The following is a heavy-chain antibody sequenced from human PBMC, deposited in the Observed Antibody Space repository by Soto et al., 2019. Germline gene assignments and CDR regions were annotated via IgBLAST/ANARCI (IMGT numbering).Heavy chain of an antibody. J-gene: IGHJ4*02. CDR3: ARLLDDSRGYYSFDY. V-gene: IGHV4-38-2*01. CDR2: IFHSGTT. D-gene: IGHD3-22*01. Sequence: PSETPSLTCAVSCYSSISGYYWGWIRQPPGKGLEWLGSIFHSGTTYDNPSLKSRVTISVDMSNNQLSLKLTSVTAADTAVYYCARLLDDSRGYYSFDYWGQGTLVTVSS. CDR1: CYSSISGYY.